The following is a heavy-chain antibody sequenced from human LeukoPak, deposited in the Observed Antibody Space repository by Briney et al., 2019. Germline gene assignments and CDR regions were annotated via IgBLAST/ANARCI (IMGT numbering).Heavy chain of an antibody. J-gene: IGHJ4*02. Sequence: GGSLKLSCAASGFTFSGSAMHWVRQASGRGLEWVGRIKSKANNYATAYAASVKGRFTISRDDSKNTAYLQMNSLKTEDTAVYYCTPDFWSGYPSGWGQGTLVTVSS. D-gene: IGHD3-3*01. CDR1: GFTFSGSA. CDR3: TPDFWSGYPSG. CDR2: IKSKANNYAT. V-gene: IGHV3-73*01.